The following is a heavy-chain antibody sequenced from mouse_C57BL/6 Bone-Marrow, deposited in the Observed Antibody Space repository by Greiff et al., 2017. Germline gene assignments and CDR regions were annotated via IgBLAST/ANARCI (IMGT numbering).Heavy chain of an antibody. CDR2: INPSTGGT. V-gene: IGHV1-42*01. D-gene: IGHD1-1*01. CDR3: ERRGITPWFAY. Sequence: EVQLQQSGPELVKPGASVKISCKASGYSFTGYYMNWVKQSPEKSLEWIGEINPSTGGTTYNQKFKAKATLTVDKSSSTAYMQLKSLTSEDSAVYYCERRGITPWFAYWGQGTLGTVSA. CDR1: GYSFTGYY. J-gene: IGHJ3*01.